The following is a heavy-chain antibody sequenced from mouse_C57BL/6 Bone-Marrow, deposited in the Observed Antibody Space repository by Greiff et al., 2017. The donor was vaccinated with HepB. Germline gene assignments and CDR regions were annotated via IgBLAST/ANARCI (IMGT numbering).Heavy chain of an antibody. J-gene: IGHJ4*01. D-gene: IGHD1-1*01. V-gene: IGHV10-1*01. CDR3: VRHEILRYAMDY. Sequence: VKDRFTISRDDSESMLYLQMNNLKTEDTAMHYCVRHEILRYAMDYWGQGTSVTVSS.